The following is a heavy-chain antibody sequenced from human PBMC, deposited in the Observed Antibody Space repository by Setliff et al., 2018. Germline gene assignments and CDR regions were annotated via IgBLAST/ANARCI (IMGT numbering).Heavy chain of an antibody. CDR1: GFTFSSYW. J-gene: IGHJ4*02. Sequence: GGSLRLSCAASGFTFSSYWMSWVRQAPGKGLEWVANIKQNGSEKYYVDSVKGRFTISRDNAKNSLYLQMNSLRAEDTAVYYCARDRYYNFWSGYLKGGYFDYWGQGTLVTVSS. CDR3: ARDRYYNFWSGYLKGGYFDY. CDR2: IKQNGSEK. D-gene: IGHD3-3*01. V-gene: IGHV3-7*01.